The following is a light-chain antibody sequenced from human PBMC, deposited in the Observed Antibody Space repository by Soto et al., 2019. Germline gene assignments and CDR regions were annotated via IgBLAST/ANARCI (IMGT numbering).Light chain of an antibody. V-gene: IGKV3-11*01. Sequence: EIVLSQSPGTLSLSPGERATLSCRASQSISIYLAWYQQKPGQAPRLLIYDASRRATGIPARFSGSGSRTDFTLTISSLEPEDFAVYYCQHRASWPLTFGGGTKVDNK. CDR2: DAS. CDR3: QHRASWPLT. CDR1: QSISIY. J-gene: IGKJ4*01.